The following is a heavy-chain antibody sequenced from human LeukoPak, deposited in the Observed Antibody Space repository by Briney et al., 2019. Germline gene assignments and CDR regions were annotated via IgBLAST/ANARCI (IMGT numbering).Heavy chain of an antibody. CDR1: GGSISSSSYY. J-gene: IGHJ3*02. V-gene: IGHV4-39*07. D-gene: IGHD1-26*01. CDR2: IYYSGST. Sequence: SSETLSLTCTVSGGSISSSSYYWGWIRQPPGKGLEWIGSIYYSGSTYYNPSLKSRVTISVDTSKNQFSLKLSSVTAADTAVYYCARVASGISIVGATTSMNAFDIWGQGTMVTVSS. CDR3: ARVASGISIVGATTSMNAFDI.